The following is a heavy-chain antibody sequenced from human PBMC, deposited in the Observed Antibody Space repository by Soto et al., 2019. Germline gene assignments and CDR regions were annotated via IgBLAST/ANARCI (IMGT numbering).Heavy chain of an antibody. Sequence: LSLTCAVYGCSFSGYYWSWIRQPPGKGLEWIGEINHSGSTNYNPSLKRRVTISVDTSKNQFSMKLSSVTAADTAVYYCATQSGLLWFGARNYYYGMDVWGQGTTVTVSS. CDR2: INHSGST. D-gene: IGHD3-10*01. J-gene: IGHJ6*02. CDR3: ATQSGLLWFGARNYYYGMDV. V-gene: IGHV4-34*01. CDR1: GCSFSGYY.